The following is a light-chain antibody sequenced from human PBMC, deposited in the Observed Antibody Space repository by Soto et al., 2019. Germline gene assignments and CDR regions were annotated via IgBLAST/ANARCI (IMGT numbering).Light chain of an antibody. CDR1: HIGSKS. CDR2: YAS. CDR3: QVWDTSSDPSWV. V-gene: IGLV3-21*04. Sequence: SYVLTQPPSVSVAPGKTARMTCGGNHIGSKSVHWYQQRPGQAPVLVIYYASDRPSGIPERFSGSNSGNTATLTISRVEAGDEADYYCQVWDTSSDPSWVFGGGTKVTVL. J-gene: IGLJ3*02.